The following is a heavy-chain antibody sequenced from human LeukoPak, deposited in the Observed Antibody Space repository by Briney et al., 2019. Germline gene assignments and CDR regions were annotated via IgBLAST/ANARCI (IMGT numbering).Heavy chain of an antibody. Sequence: SETLSLTCVVSGASITGVYWGGWIRHPPGKGLGWFGEIYQSGSANYNPSLESRVTISRDRSRNQFSLMLRSVTVADTAVYYCARHYHFWSPYNYWGQGILVTVSS. CDR1: GASITGVYW. D-gene: IGHD3-3*01. V-gene: IGHV4/OR15-8*01. J-gene: IGHJ4*02. CDR2: IYQSGSA. CDR3: ARHYHFWSPYNY.